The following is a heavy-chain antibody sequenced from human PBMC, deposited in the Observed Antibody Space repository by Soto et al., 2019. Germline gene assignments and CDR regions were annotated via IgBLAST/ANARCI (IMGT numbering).Heavy chain of an antibody. D-gene: IGHD1-26*01. CDR2: ISGYGDTT. CDR1: GFKFSDNA. J-gene: IGHJ4*02. CDR3: AQCPSPFSGCERVDY. Sequence: EVQLLDSGGGWVQPGGSLRLSCAASGFKFSDNAMSWVRQAPGKGLEWVAAISGYGDTTYYVESVKGPLTISRDNSKSKMHLQMNSLRAEDTAVYYCAQCPSPFSGCERVDYWGQGTLVTVSS. V-gene: IGHV3-23*02.